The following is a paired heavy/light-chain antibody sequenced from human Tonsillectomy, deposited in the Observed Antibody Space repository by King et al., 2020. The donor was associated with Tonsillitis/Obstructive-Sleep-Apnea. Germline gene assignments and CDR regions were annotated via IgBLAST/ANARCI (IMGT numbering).Heavy chain of an antibody. CDR2: VNPSGST. CDR1: GGSFSDFY. V-gene: IGHV4-34*01. Sequence: QVQLQQWGAGLLKPSETLSLTCAVYGGSFSDFYWSWIRQPPGKGLEWIGDVNPSGSTNYNPSLKSRITISLDTSKNQFSLNVSSVTAADTAVYYCARGRELRLAVGYCGGANCYGRSGYMDVWGKGTTVTVSS. D-gene: IGHD2-2*01. CDR3: ARGRELRLAVGYCGGANCYGRSGYMDV. J-gene: IGHJ6*03.
Light chain of an antibody. V-gene: IGKV1-17*01. J-gene: IGKJ3*01. CDR2: AAS. CDR1: QGIRND. CDR3: LQHNSYPFT. Sequence: DIQMTQSPSSLSASVGDRVTITCRASQGIRNDLGWFQQKPGEAPKRLIYAASSLQSGVPSRFSGSGSGTEFTLTISSLQPEDFATYYCLQHNSYPFTFGPGTKVDIK.